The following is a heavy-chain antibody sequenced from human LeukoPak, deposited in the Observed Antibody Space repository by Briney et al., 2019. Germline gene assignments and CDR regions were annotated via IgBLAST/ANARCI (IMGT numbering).Heavy chain of an antibody. Sequence: SETLSLTCAVYGGSFSGYYWSWIRQPPGKGLEWIGEINHSGSTNYNPSLKSRVTISVDTSKNQFSLKLSSVTAADTAVYYRARGREYYGSGRFYYYGMDVWGQGTTVTVSS. D-gene: IGHD3-10*01. CDR3: ARGREYYGSGRFYYYGMDV. J-gene: IGHJ6*02. V-gene: IGHV4-34*01. CDR1: GGSFSGYY. CDR2: INHSGST.